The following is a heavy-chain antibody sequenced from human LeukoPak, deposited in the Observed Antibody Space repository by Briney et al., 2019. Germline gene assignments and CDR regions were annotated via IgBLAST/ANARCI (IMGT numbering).Heavy chain of an antibody. CDR1: GFTVSSNY. Sequence: PGGSLRLSCAASGFTVSSNYMNWVRQAPGKGLEWVSVIYSGSSTYYADSVKGRFTISRDNSKNTLYLQMNSLRVEDTAVYYRAREDYGLDVWGQGTTVTVSS. J-gene: IGHJ6*02. V-gene: IGHV3-53*01. CDR3: AREDYGLDV. CDR2: IYSGSST.